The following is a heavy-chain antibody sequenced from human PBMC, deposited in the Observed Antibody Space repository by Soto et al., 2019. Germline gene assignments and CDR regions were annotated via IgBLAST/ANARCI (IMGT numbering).Heavy chain of an antibody. CDR3: ARQIRGYSYLSDY. V-gene: IGHV4-39*01. Sequence: QLQLQESGPGLVKPSETLSLTCTVSGGSISSSSYYWGWIRQPPGKGLEWIGSIYYSGSTYYNPSLKSRVTISVDTSKNQFSLKLSSVTAADTAVYYCARQIRGYSYLSDYWGQGTMVTVSS. J-gene: IGHJ4*02. D-gene: IGHD5-18*01. CDR2: IYYSGST. CDR1: GGSISSSSYY.